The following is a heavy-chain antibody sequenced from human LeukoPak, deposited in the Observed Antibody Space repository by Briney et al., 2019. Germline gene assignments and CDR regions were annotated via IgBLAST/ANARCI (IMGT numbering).Heavy chain of an antibody. CDR1: GFIFNTYW. CDR3: ARGIFGYYDSWSGPGDY. J-gene: IGHJ4*02. D-gene: IGHD3-3*01. Sequence: PGGSLRLSCATSGFIFNTYWMSWVRQAPGKGLEWVANVNQDGNKKYYVDSVKGRFAISRDNAKNSLYLQMNSLRTEDTAVYYCARGIFGYYDSWSGPGDYWGQGTLVTVSS. CDR2: VNQDGNKK. V-gene: IGHV3-7*01.